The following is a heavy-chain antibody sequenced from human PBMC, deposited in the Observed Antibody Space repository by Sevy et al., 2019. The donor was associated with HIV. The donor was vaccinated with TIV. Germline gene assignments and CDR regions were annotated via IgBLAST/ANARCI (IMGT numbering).Heavy chain of an antibody. D-gene: IGHD3-9*01. J-gene: IGHJ4*02. CDR3: AREFDGGPDY. CDR1: GISFFNTW. CDR2: INQDGSQK. Sequence: GGSLRLSCSGSGISFFNTWMSWVRQAPGKGLEWVANINQDGSQKYYVDSVKGRFTISKDNAKNSLYLQMSSLRAEDTAVYYCAREFDGGPDYWGQGTLVTVSS. V-gene: IGHV3-7*01.